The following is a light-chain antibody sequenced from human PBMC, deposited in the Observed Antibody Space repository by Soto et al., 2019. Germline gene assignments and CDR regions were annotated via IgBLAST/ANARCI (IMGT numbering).Light chain of an antibody. CDR2: AAS. CDR1: QDLSNY. V-gene: IGKV1-27*01. CDR3: QNYNGAPWT. Sequence: DIQMTQSPSSLSASVGDRVTITCRASQDLSNYLAWYQQKPGKVPKLLIYAASTLHSGVPSRFSGSGSGTDITLTISGLQPEDVANYYCQNYNGAPWTFGQGTKVEIE. J-gene: IGKJ1*01.